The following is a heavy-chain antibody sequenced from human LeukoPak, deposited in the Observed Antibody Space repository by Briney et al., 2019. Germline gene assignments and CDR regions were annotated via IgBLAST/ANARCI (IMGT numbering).Heavy chain of an antibody. D-gene: IGHD5-18*01. CDR2: IWYDGSNE. V-gene: IGHV3-30*02. Sequence: GGSLRLSCAASGFTFRNYGMHWVRQAPGKGLEWVAFIWYDGSNEYYGDSVKGRFTISRDNSKNTLCLQMNSLRAEDTAMYYCARENTGRGFDPWGQGTLVTVSS. J-gene: IGHJ5*02. CDR1: GFTFRNYG. CDR3: ARENTGRGFDP.